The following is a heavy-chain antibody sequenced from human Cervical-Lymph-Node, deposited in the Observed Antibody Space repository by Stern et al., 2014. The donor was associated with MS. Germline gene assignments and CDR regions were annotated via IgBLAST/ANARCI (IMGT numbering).Heavy chain of an antibody. CDR1: AYTFTGYY. D-gene: IGHD4-17*01. V-gene: IGHV1-2*02. CDR3: ARGLGTAVTTDY. CDR2: INPNNGGT. J-gene: IGHJ4*02. Sequence: QDQLVQSGAEVRKPGASVKVSCKASAYTFTGYYIHWVRQAPGQGLEWMGWINPNNGGTKYAQKFQGRVTMTRDTSITTAYMELNRLTSDDTAVYYCARGLGTAVTTDYWGQGTLVTVSS.